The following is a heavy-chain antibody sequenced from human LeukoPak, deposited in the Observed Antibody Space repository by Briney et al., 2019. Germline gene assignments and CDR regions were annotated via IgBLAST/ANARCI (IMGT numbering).Heavy chain of an antibody. CDR1: GFTFSYYE. D-gene: IGHD3-22*01. Sequence: GGSLRLSCAASGFTFSYYEMNWVRQAPGKGLEWISYISGSGETRSYADSVRGRFTISRDNANYTLNLQMNSLRAEDTAVYYCARDLHTSGSIALDSWGQGILVIVSS. CDR2: ISGSGETR. V-gene: IGHV3-48*03. J-gene: IGHJ4*02. CDR3: ARDLHTSGSIALDS.